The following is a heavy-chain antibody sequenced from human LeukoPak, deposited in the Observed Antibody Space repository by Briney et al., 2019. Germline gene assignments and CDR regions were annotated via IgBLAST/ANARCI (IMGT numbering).Heavy chain of an antibody. CDR3: ARGHYDSSGYYFRGVDY. Sequence: SETLSLTCAVYGGSFSDYYWTWIRQSPGKGLEWIGEINHSGSTKYNPSLKSRVTLSVDTSKNQFSLKLNSVTAADAAVYFCARGHYDSSGYYFRGVDYWGQGTLVTVSS. J-gene: IGHJ4*02. V-gene: IGHV4-34*01. D-gene: IGHD3-22*01. CDR1: GGSFSDYY. CDR2: INHSGST.